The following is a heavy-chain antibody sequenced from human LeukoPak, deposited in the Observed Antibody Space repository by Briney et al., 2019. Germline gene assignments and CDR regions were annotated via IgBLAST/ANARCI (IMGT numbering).Heavy chain of an antibody. CDR2: IYYSGST. V-gene: IGHV4-39*01. CDR1: GGSISSSSYY. J-gene: IGHJ4*02. D-gene: IGHD2-15*01. CDR3: ARSNQGYCSGGSCYPTGDCDY. Sequence: SETLSLTCTVSGGSISSSSYYWGWIRQPPGKGLEWIGSIYYSGSTYYNPSLKSRVTISVDTSKNQFSLKLSSVTAADTAVYYCARSNQGYCSGGSCYPTGDCDYWGQGTLVTVSS.